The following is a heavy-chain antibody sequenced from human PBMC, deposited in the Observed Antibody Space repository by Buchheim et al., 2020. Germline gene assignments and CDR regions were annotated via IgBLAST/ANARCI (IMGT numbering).Heavy chain of an antibody. CDR1: GASISTSSYY. CDR3: ANFYDFWSGYSDY. D-gene: IGHD3-3*01. V-gene: IGHV4-39*01. Sequence: QLQLQESGPGLVKPSETLFPTCTVSGASISTSSYYWGWIRQPPGKGLEGIWSIYYSGSTYYNPSLKSRVTISVDTSKNQFSLKISAVTAGDTAVYYCANFYDFWSGYSDYWGQGTL. J-gene: IGHJ4*02. CDR2: IYYSGST.